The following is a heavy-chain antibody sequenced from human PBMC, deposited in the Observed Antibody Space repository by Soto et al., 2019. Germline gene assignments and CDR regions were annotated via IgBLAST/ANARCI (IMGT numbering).Heavy chain of an antibody. CDR3: ASSLRFLYWFDP. J-gene: IGHJ5*02. CDR2: IIPIFGTA. V-gene: IGHV1-69*13. Sequence: GASVKVSCKASGGTFSSYAISWVRQAPGQGLEWMGGIIPIFGTANYAQKFQGRVTITADESTSTAYMELSSLRSEDTAAYYRASSLRFLYWFDPWGQGTMVTVSS. CDR1: GGTFSSYA. D-gene: IGHD3-3*01.